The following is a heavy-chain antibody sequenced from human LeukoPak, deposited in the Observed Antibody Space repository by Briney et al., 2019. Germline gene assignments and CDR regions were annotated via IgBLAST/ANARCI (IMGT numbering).Heavy chain of an antibody. CDR3: ASRYDYGAY. D-gene: IGHD4-17*01. CDR2: IYYSGST. J-gene: IGHJ4*02. V-gene: IGHV4-39*07. Sequence: SETLSLTCTVSGGSISSSSYYWGWIRQPPGTGLEWIGSIYYSGSTYYNPSLKSRVTISVDTSKNQFSLKLSSVTAADTAVYYCASRYDYGAYWGQGTLVTVSS. CDR1: GGSISSSSYY.